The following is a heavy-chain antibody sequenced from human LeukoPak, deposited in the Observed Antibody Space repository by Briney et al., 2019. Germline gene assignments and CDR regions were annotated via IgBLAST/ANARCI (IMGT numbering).Heavy chain of an antibody. CDR3: AKPPDYYDSSGFDY. Sequence: GGSLRLSCAASGFTFSSYGMHWVRQAPGKGLEWGAVISYDGSNKYYADSVKGRFTIARDNSKNTLYLQMNSLRAEDTAVYYCAKPPDYYDSSGFDYWGQGTLVTVSS. CDR2: ISYDGSNK. J-gene: IGHJ4*02. D-gene: IGHD3-22*01. V-gene: IGHV3-30*18. CDR1: GFTFSSYG.